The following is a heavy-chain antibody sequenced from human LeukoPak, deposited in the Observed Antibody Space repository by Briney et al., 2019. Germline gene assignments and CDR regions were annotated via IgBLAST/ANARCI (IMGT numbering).Heavy chain of an antibody. Sequence: ASVKVSCKASGGTFSSYAISWVRQAPGQGLEWMGGIIPIFGTANYAQKFQGRVTITTDESTSTAYMELSSLRSEDTAVYYCARDAGTTLGSFDPWGQGTLVTVSS. CDR1: GGTFSSYA. J-gene: IGHJ5*02. V-gene: IGHV1-69*05. CDR2: IIPIFGTA. D-gene: IGHD1-7*01. CDR3: ARDAGTTLGSFDP.